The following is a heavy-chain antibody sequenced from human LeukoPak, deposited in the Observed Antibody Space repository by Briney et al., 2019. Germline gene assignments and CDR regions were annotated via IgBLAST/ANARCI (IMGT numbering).Heavy chain of an antibody. Sequence: NPGGSLRLSRAASGFTFSDYYMSWIRQAPGKGLEWVSYISSSGSTIYYADSVKGRFTISRDNAKNSLYLQMNGLRAEDTAVYYCASTPEGYYDSSGYYSYWGQGTLVTVSS. V-gene: IGHV3-11*01. D-gene: IGHD3-22*01. J-gene: IGHJ4*02. CDR1: GFTFSDYY. CDR2: ISSSGSTI. CDR3: ASTPEGYYDSSGYYSY.